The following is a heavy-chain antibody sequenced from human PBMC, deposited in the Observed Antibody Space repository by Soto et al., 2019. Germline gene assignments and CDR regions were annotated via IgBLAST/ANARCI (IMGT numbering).Heavy chain of an antibody. CDR2: INHSGST. V-gene: IGHV4-34*01. J-gene: IGHJ6*02. CDR3: ARGGRGGFRQLVRGYYYGMDV. Sequence: SETLSLTCAVYGGSFSGYYWSWIRQPPGKGLEWIGEINHSGSTNYNPSLKSRVTISVDTSKNQFSLKLSSVTAADTAVYYCARGGRGGFRQLVRGYYYGMDVWGQGTTVTVSS. D-gene: IGHD6-13*01. CDR1: GGSFSGYY.